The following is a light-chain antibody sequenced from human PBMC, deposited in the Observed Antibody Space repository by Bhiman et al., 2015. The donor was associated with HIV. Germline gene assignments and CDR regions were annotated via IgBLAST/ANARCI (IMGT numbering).Light chain of an antibody. Sequence: QSALTQPASVSGSPGQSITISCTGTSSDVGGYNYVSWYQQHPGKAPKLMIYDVSNRPSGVSNRFSGSKSGNTASLTISGLQAEDEADYYCQSYDTSLSASLFGGGTRLTVL. J-gene: IGLJ2*01. CDR2: DVS. CDR1: SSDVGGYNY. CDR3: QSYDTSLSASL. V-gene: IGLV2-14*03.